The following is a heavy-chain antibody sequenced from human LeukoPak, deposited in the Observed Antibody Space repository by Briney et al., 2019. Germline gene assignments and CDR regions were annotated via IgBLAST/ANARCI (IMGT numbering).Heavy chain of an antibody. J-gene: IGHJ4*02. V-gene: IGHV3-48*03. CDR3: VRDTGIQSWFRFDY. CDR2: ISSSGSTR. CDR1: GFTFSSYE. Sequence: PGGSLRLSCAASGFTFSSYEMNWVRQAPGKGLEWVSYISSSGSTRYYADSVKGRFTISRDNAKNSLYLQMNSLRAEDTAVYYCVRDTGIQSWFRFDYWGQGTLVTVSS. D-gene: IGHD5-18*01.